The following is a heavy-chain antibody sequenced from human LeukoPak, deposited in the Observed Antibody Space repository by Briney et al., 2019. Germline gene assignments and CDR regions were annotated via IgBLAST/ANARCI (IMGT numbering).Heavy chain of an antibody. CDR3: ARDGQVGATDGTTFDY. V-gene: IGHV3-7*01. CDR1: GFTFSSYW. J-gene: IGHJ4*02. D-gene: IGHD1-26*01. Sequence: PGGSLRLSCAASGFTFSSYWMSWVRQAPGKGLEWVANIKQDGSEKYYVDSVKGRFTISRDNAKNSLYLQMNSLRAEDTAVYYCARDGQVGATDGTTFDYWGQGTLVTVSS. CDR2: IKQDGSEK.